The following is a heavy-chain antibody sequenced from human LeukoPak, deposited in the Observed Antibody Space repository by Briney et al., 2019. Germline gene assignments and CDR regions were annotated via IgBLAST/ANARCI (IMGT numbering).Heavy chain of an antibody. D-gene: IGHD6-19*01. CDR2: TYYSGST. CDR3: ARLIPYSSGWALSFYFDY. V-gene: IGHV4-39*01. J-gene: IGHJ4*02. Sequence: SETLSLTCTVSGGSISSSSYYWGWIRQPPGKGLEWIGSTYYSGSTYYNPSLKSRVTISVDTSKNQFSLKLSSVTAADTAVYYCARLIPYSSGWALSFYFDYWGQGTLVTVSS. CDR1: GGSISSSSYY.